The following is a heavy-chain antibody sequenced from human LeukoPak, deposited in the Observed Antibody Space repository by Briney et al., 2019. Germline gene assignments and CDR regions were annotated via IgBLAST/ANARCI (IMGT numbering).Heavy chain of an antibody. D-gene: IGHD6-13*01. CDR1: GFTFSSYW. J-gene: IGHJ4*02. CDR3: AREGRLTAAGAGGFDS. Sequence: GGSLRLSCAASGFTFSSYWMHWVRQAPGKGLVWVSRINTDGSSTSYADSVKGRFTISRDNAKNTLYLQMNSLRAEDAALYFCAREGRLTAAGAGGFDSWGQGTLVTVSS. V-gene: IGHV3-74*01. CDR2: INTDGSST.